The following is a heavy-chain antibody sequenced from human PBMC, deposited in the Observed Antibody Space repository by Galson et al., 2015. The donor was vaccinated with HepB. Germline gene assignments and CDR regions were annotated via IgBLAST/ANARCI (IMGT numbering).Heavy chain of an antibody. Sequence: SLRLSCAASGFTFGDYAMSWFRQAPGKGLEWVSAISGSGGSTYYADSVKGRFTISRDNSKNTLYLQMNSLRAEDTAVYYCAKDSWRFKTDFDYWGQGTLVTVSS. J-gene: IGHJ4*02. CDR3: AKDSWRFKTDFDY. D-gene: IGHD3-3*01. CDR1: GFTFGDYA. CDR2: ISGSGGST. V-gene: IGHV3-23*01.